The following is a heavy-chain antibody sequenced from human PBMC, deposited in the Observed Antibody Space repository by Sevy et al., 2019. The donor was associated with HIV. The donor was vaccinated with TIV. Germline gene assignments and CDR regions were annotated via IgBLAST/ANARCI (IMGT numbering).Heavy chain of an antibody. CDR1: GFTFTKAW. D-gene: IGHD2-15*01. J-gene: IGHJ4*02. CDR2: IKSKTDGGTT. Sequence: GGSLRLSCAAFGFTFTKAWMSWVRQAPGKGLEWVGRIKSKTDGGTTDYAEPVKGRFTISRDDSKKTLYLHMNSLKTEDTAVYYCTLEGLYCSGGSCYSEGFDSWGQGTLVTVSS. CDR3: TLEGLYCSGGSCYSEGFDS. V-gene: IGHV3-15*01.